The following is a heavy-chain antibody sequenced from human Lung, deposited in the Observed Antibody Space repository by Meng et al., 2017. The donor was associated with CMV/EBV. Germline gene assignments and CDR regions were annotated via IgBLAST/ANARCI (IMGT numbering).Heavy chain of an antibody. D-gene: IGHD3-10*01. CDR3: LRRSGGSV. V-gene: IGHV4-4*02. CDR1: GDSITNHNW. Sequence: QVRLRGPGPARVKPSETLSLTCAVSGDSITNHNWWAWVRQPPGKGLEWIGEIPHRGSSAYNPSLKSRVSMSIDKSKNQFSLKLTSVTAADTAVYHCLRRSGGSVWGQGTLVTVSS. CDR2: IPHRGSS. J-gene: IGHJ1*01.